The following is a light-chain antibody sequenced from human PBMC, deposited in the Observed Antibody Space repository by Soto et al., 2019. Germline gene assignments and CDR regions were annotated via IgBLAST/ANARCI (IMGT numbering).Light chain of an antibody. Sequence: EIRMTQSPATLFLSQGEGATLSGRASQRFNTTLACYQQRPGQAPRLLIYGASSRATGVPARFSGSGSGTDFTLTISSLQSEDFAVYYCQQYNNWPPLYTFGQGTKLEIK. CDR1: QRFNTT. CDR3: QQYNNWPPLYT. J-gene: IGKJ2*01. V-gene: IGKV3-15*01. CDR2: GAS.